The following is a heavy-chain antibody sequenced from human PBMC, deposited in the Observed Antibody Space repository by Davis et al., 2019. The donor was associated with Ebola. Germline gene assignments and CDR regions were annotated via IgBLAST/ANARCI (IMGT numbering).Heavy chain of an antibody. D-gene: IGHD4-17*01. CDR2: ISYDGSNK. J-gene: IGHJ4*02. V-gene: IGHV3-30*18. Sequence: PGGSLRLSCAASGFTFSSYGMHWVRQAPGKGSEWVAVISYDGSNKYYADSVKGRFTISRDNSKNTLYLQMNSLRAEDTAVYYCAKGTVTTFWGQGTLVTVSS. CDR1: GFTFSSYG. CDR3: AKGTVTTF.